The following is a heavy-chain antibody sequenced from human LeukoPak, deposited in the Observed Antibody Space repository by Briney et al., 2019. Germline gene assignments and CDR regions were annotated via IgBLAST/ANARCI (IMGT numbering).Heavy chain of an antibody. CDR3: ASRDYYDSSGYYDAFDI. Sequence: GGSLRLSCAASGFTVSSNYISWARQAPGKGLEWVSVIYSVGSTYYADSVKGRFTISRDNSKNTLYLQMNSLRAEDTAVYYCASRDYYDSSGYYDAFDIWGQGTMVTVSS. V-gene: IGHV3-53*01. CDR2: IYSVGST. D-gene: IGHD3-22*01. J-gene: IGHJ3*02. CDR1: GFTVSSNY.